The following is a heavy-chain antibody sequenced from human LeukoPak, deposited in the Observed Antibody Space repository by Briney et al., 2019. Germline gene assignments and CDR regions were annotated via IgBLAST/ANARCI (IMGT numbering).Heavy chain of an antibody. CDR3: AKLPLSMALGYYGMDV. Sequence: HSGGSLRLSCAASGFTFSSYAMSWVRQAPGKGLEWVSAISGSGGSTYYADSVKGRFTISRDNSKNTLYLQMNSLRAEDTAVYYCAKLPLSMALGYYGMDVWGKGTTVTVSS. CDR1: GFTFSSYA. J-gene: IGHJ6*04. V-gene: IGHV3-23*01. D-gene: IGHD2/OR15-2a*01. CDR2: ISGSGGST.